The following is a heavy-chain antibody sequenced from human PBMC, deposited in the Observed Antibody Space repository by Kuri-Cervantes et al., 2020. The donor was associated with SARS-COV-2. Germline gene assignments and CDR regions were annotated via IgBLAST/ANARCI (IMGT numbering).Heavy chain of an antibody. CDR3: ARGLVSSYNWFDP. V-gene: IGHV4-34*01. CDR2: IYYSGST. CDR1: GGSFSGYY. D-gene: IGHD6-13*01. Sequence: GSLRLSCAVYGGSFSGYYWSWIRQPPGKGLEWIGSIYYSGSTYYNPSLKSRVTISVDTSKNQFSLKLSSVTAADTAVYYCARGLVSSYNWFDPWGQGTLVTVSS. J-gene: IGHJ5*02.